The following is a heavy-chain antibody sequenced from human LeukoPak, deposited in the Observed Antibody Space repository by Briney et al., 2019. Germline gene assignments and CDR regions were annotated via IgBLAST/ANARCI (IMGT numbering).Heavy chain of an antibody. CDR3: ARVDPRGAMALYFDY. Sequence: SETLSLTCTVSGDSISSHYWSWIRQPSGKGLEYIGYIYNSGSTNYNPSLKSRITISADTSKNQFSLKLSSVTAADTAVYHCARVDPRGAMALYFDYWGQGTLVTVSS. CDR2: IYNSGST. CDR1: GDSISSHY. D-gene: IGHD3-16*01. J-gene: IGHJ4*02. V-gene: IGHV4-59*11.